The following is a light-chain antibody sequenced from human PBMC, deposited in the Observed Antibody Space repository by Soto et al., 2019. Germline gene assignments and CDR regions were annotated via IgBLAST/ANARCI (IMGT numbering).Light chain of an antibody. Sequence: EIVMTQSPATLSVSPGERVTLSCRASQSVSSNLAWYQQRPGQAPRLLIYGASTRATDVPARFSGSGSGTEFTLTISRLQSEDFAVYYCQHYNNWPPLMYTFGQGTKVEIK. CDR1: QSVSSN. J-gene: IGKJ2*01. CDR2: GAS. V-gene: IGKV3-15*01. CDR3: QHYNNWPPLMYT.